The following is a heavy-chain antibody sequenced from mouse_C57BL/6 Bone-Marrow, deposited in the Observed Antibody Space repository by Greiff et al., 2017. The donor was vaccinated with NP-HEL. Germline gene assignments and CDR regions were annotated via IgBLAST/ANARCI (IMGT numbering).Heavy chain of an antibody. CDR2: INPSNGGT. D-gene: IGHD1-1*01. CDR1: GYTFTSYW. V-gene: IGHV1-53*01. J-gene: IGHJ2*01. CDR3: ARRYDGSSHYFDY. Sequence: QVQLQQPGTELVKPGASVKLSCKASGYTFTSYWMHWVKQRPGQGLEWIGNINPSNGGTNYNEKLKSKSTLTVDNSSSTPYMQLRSMTSEESAAYYCARRYDGSSHYFDYWGQGTTLTVSS.